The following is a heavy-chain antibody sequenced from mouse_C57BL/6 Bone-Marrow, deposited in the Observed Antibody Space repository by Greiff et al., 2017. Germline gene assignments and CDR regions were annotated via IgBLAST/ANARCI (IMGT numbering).Heavy chain of an antibody. Sequence: QVQLKQPGAELVKPGASVKVSCKASGYTFTSYWMHWVKQRPGQGLEWIGRIHPSDSDTNYNQKFKGKATLTVEKSSSTAYMQLSSLKPEDSAVYYCAIGSSRYSLKAYWGEGTLCTVSA. V-gene: IGHV1-74*01. J-gene: IGHJ3*01. CDR1: GYTFTSYW. CDR3: AIGSSRYSLKAY. CDR2: IHPSDSDT. D-gene: IGHD3-2*02.